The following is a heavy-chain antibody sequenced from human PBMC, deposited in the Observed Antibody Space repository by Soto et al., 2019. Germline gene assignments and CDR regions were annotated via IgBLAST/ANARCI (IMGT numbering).Heavy chain of an antibody. J-gene: IGHJ5*02. Sequence: SETLSLTCAVSGGSITNSNYYWGWIRQPPGKGLEWIGSIHYSGNTYYNPSLKSRVTLSVDMSKNQFSLKLDSVTAADTAVYYWASNYLVWFDHWGQGTPVTVSS. CDR1: GGSITNSNYY. V-gene: IGHV4-39*01. D-gene: IGHD4-4*01. CDR3: ASNYLVWFDH. CDR2: IHYSGNT.